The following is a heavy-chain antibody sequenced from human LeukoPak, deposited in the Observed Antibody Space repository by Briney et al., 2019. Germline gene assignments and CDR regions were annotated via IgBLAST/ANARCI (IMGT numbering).Heavy chain of an antibody. CDR1: GFTFSDYY. CDR2: ISSSGSVI. J-gene: IGHJ4*02. CDR3: ARVGRRDGYNGADSDY. D-gene: IGHD5-24*01. Sequence: PEGSLRLSCAASGFTFSDYYMNWIRQAPGKGLEWLSYISSSGSVIYYADSVKGRFTISRDNAKNSLYLQINSLRAEDTAVYYCARVGRRDGYNGADSDYWGQGTLVTVSS. V-gene: IGHV3-11*01.